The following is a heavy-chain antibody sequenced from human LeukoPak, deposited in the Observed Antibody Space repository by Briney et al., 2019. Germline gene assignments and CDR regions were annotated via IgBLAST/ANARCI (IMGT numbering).Heavy chain of an antibody. V-gene: IGHV1-69*13. D-gene: IGHD3-16*02. CDR3: ARSYAITFGGVTVDTRFDL. CDR2: IIPVFGAT. J-gene: IGHJ5*02. CDR1: GGTFSTFA. Sequence: SVKVSCKPSGGTFSTFAFSWVRQAPGQGLEWVGGIIPVFGATNSAQKFQGRLTISADESSTTTYMELSSLRSEDTAIDYCARSYAITFGGVTVDTRFDLWGQGTLVIVSS.